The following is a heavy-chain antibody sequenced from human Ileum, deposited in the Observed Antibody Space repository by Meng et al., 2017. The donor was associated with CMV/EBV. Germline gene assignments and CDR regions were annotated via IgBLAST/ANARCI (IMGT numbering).Heavy chain of an antibody. CDR3: AADITSLGATFDL. V-gene: IGHV3-74*01. D-gene: IGHD1-26*01. J-gene: IGHJ5*02. Sequence: VSGFTFRDSWMHWVRQAPGKGLVWVAYITGDGSRTAYADSVEGRFSVSRDYAENTLYLQMNSLRADDTAVYYCAADITSLGATFDLWGRGALVTVSS. CDR1: GFTFRDSW. CDR2: ITGDGSRT.